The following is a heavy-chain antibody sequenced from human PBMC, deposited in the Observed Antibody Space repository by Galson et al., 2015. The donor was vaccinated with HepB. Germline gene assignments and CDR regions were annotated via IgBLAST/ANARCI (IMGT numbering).Heavy chain of an antibody. CDR1: GFTFSGSA. J-gene: IGHJ4*02. Sequence: SLRLSCAASGFTFSGSAMHWVRLASGKGLEWVGRIRSKANSYATAYAASVKGRFTISRDDSKNTAYLQMNSLKTEDTAVYYCTRHSPAAAGEYYFDYWGQGTLVTVST. D-gene: IGHD6-13*01. CDR2: IRSKANSYAT. CDR3: TRHSPAAAGEYYFDY. V-gene: IGHV3-73*01.